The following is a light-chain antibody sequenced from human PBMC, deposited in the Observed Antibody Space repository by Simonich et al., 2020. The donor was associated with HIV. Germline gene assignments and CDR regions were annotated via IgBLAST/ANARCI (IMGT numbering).Light chain of an antibody. CDR1: QDIKNN. V-gene: IGKV1-33*01. CDR2: DAS. CDR3: QQYDELPYT. Sequence: DIQMTQSPSSLSASVGDRVTITCHASQDIKNNLNWYQQKPGKAPKLLSYDASNLETGGQSRFSGSGSGSDFTFTISSLQPADIATYYCQQYDELPYTFGQGTKLEIK. J-gene: IGKJ2*01.